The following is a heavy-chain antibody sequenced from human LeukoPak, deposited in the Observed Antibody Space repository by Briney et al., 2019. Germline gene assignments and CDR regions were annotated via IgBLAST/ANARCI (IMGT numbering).Heavy chain of an antibody. Sequence: ASVKVSCKASGYTFTSYDINWVRQATGQGLEWMGWMNPNSGNTGYAQKFQGRVTITRNTSISTAYMELSRLRSDDTAVYYCARDPQRSYYDSSGYNSPYFDYWGQGTLVTVSS. CDR3: ARDPQRSYYDSSGYNSPYFDY. V-gene: IGHV1-8*03. J-gene: IGHJ4*02. CDR2: MNPNSGNT. D-gene: IGHD3-22*01. CDR1: GYTFTSYD.